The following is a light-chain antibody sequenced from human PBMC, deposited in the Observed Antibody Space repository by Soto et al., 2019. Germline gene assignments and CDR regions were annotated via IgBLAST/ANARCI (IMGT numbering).Light chain of an antibody. Sequence: QSALTQPASVSGSPGQSITISCTGTSSDIGGYKFVSWYQHHPDKAPKLLIYEVSNRPSGISNRFSGSKSGNTASLTISGLQPEDEAHYYCFSYTSRNTRLFGGGTQLTVL. J-gene: IGLJ2*01. CDR3: FSYTSRNTRL. CDR2: EVS. V-gene: IGLV2-14*01. CDR1: SSDIGGYKF.